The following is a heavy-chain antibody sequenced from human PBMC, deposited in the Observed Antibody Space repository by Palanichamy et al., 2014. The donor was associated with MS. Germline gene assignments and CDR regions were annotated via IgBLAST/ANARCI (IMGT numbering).Heavy chain of an antibody. Sequence: QLGGGLGVGLVKPGGSLRLSCAASGFTFSGCSMNWVRQAPGKGLEWVSSISSSSSYIYYTDSVKGRFTISRDNAKNSLYLQMNSLRAEDTAVYYCARDGYGSGSSPYYFDYWGQGTLVTVSS. CDR3: ARDGYGSGSSPYYFDY. D-gene: IGHD3-10*01. J-gene: IGHJ4*02. CDR1: GFTFSGCS. V-gene: IGHV3-21*01. CDR2: ISSSSSYI.